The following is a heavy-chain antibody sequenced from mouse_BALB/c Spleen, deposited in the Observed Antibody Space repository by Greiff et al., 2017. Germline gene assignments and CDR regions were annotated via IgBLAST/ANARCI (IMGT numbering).Heavy chain of an antibody. Sequence: VQLQQSGAELVRSGASVKLSCTASGFNMKDYYMHWVKQRPEQGLEWIGWIDPENGDTEYAPKFQGKATMTADTSSNTAYLQLSSLTSEDTAVYYCNEGGSMDYWGQGTSVTVSS. V-gene: IGHV14-4*02. CDR3: NEGGSMDY. J-gene: IGHJ4*01. CDR1: GFNMKDYY. CDR2: IDPENGDT.